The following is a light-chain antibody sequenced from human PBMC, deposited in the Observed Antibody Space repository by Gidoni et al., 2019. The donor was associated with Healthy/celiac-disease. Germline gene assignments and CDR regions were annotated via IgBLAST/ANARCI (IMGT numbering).Light chain of an antibody. CDR3: QQRSNWSLT. J-gene: IGKJ4*01. CDR2: DAS. CDR1: QSVSSY. V-gene: IGKV3-11*01. Sequence: VLTQSPATLSLSPGERATLSCSASQSVSSYLAWYQQPPGQAPRLLIYDASNRATGIPARFSGSWSGTDFPLTISRLAPEDFAVYYRQQRSNWSLTFGAGTKVEIK.